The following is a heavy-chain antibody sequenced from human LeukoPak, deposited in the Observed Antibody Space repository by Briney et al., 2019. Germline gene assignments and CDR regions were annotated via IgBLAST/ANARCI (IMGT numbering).Heavy chain of an antibody. CDR1: GGSISSYY. CDR3: ARARHSGYSYGYYYYYYGMDV. J-gene: IGHJ6*04. CDR2: IYYSGST. D-gene: IGHD5-18*01. V-gene: IGHV4-59*12. Sequence: SETLSLTCTVSGGSISSYYWSWIRQPPGKGLEWIGYIYYSGSTNYNPSLKSRVTISVDTSKNQFSLKLGSVTAADTAVYYCARARHSGYSYGYYYYYYGMDVWGEGTTVTVSS.